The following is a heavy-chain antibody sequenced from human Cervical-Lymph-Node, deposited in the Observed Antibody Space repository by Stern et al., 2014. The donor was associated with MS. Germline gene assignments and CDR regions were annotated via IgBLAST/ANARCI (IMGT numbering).Heavy chain of an antibody. CDR2: ISYDGSNK. J-gene: IGHJ4*02. V-gene: IGHV3-30*18. CDR1: GFTFSSYG. Sequence: VQLVESGGGVVQPGRSLRLSCAASGFTFSSYGLHWVRQAPGKGLEWVAVISYDGSNKYYADSVKGRFTISRDKSKNTLYLQMNSLRAEDTAVYYCAKGGDYFDYWGQGTLVTVSS. CDR3: AKGGDYFDY.